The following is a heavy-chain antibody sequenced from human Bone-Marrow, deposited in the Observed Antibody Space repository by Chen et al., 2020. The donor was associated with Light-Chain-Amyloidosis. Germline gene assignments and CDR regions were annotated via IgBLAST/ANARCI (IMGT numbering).Heavy chain of an antibody. J-gene: IGHJ6*03. Sequence: QVQLVQSGAEVKKPGASVKVSCKASGYTFTSYGISWVRQAPGQGLEWMGWISAYNGNTNYAQKLQGRVTMTTDTSTSTAYMELRSLRSEDTAVYYCATARLQAGTYTYYHSYYMHVWGTGTTVIVSS. CDR1: GYTFTSYG. D-gene: IGHD1-26*01. V-gene: IGHV1-18*01. CDR3: ATARLQAGTYTYYHSYYMHV. CDR2: ISAYNGNT.